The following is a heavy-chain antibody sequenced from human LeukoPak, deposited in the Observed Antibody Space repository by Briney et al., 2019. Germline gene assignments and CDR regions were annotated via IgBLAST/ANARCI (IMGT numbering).Heavy chain of an antibody. D-gene: IGHD5-24*01. CDR1: GFAFSNYW. Sequence: GGSLRLSCAASGFAFSNYWMHWVRQVPGKGLVWVSRITRDGSGANYADSVKGRFTISRDNARSTLYLQMNSLRAEDTAVYYCSRDGDGYNFDYWGQGALVIVSS. J-gene: IGHJ4*02. V-gene: IGHV3-74*01. CDR3: SRDGDGYNFDY. CDR2: ITRDGSGA.